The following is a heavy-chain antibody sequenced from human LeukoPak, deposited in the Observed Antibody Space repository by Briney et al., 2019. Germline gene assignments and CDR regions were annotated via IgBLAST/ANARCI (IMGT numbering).Heavy chain of an antibody. CDR3: ARDKSGSGIAVANDAFDI. J-gene: IGHJ3*02. Sequence: GGSLRLSCAASGFTFSSYSMNWVRQAPGKGLEWVSSISSSSSYIYYADSVKRRFTISRDNAKNSLYLQMNSLRAEDTAVYYCARDKSGSGIAVANDAFDIWGQGTMVTVSS. D-gene: IGHD6-19*01. V-gene: IGHV3-21*01. CDR1: GFTFSSYS. CDR2: ISSSSSYI.